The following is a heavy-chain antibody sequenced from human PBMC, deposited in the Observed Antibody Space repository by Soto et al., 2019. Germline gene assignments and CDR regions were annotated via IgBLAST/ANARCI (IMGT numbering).Heavy chain of an antibody. CDR3: GTRDYDILTGYLQI. Sequence: QAHLVQSGAEVRKPGASVKVSCQALEHTSTIYYIHWVRQARGQGLEWMGWINAYSGDTTYAEDFRGRVTFTRDTSTSTFHMELIRLRLDDTAMYFCGTRDYDILTGYLQIWGQGTLITVSS. V-gene: IGHV1-2*02. J-gene: IGHJ1*01. CDR1: EHTSTIYY. D-gene: IGHD3-9*01. CDR2: INAYSGDT.